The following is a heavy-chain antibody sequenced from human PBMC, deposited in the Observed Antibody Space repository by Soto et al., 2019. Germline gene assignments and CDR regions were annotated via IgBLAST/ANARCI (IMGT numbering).Heavy chain of an antibody. CDR2: ISSSSNNI. CDR1: GFSLRSYS. CDR3: SRDLTTATGAFDY. V-gene: IGHV3-21*01. J-gene: IGHJ4*02. D-gene: IGHD1-1*01. Sequence: EVQLVESGGGLGKPGGSLRLSCAASGFSLRSYSMNWVRQAPGKGLDWVSSISSSSNNIYYADSVKGRFTIPRDNAKNSLFLQENSLRDEDTAVYFCSRDLTTATGAFDYWGQGTLVTVSS.